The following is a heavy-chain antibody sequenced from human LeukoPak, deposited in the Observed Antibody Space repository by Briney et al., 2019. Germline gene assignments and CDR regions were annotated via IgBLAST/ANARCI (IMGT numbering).Heavy chain of an antibody. V-gene: IGHV4-39*07. CDR3: ARDRGVVVPAAPGVSSWYPYPVDAFDI. D-gene: IGHD2-2*01. CDR1: GGSISSSSYY. J-gene: IGHJ3*02. CDR2: IYYSGST. Sequence: PSETLSLTCTVSGGSISSSSYYWGWIRQPPGKGLEWIGSIYYSGSTYYNPSLKSRVTISVDRSKNQFSLKLSSVTAADTAVYYCARDRGVVVPAAPGVSSWYPYPVDAFDIWGQGTMVTVSS.